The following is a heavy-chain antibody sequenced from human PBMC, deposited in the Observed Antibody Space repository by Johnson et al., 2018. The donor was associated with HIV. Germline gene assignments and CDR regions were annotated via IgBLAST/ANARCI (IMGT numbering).Heavy chain of an antibody. CDR2: IGTAGDT. CDR3: ATSMGATALAFDI. Sequence: VQLVESGGGVVQPGGSLRLSCAASGFTFSSYDMHWVRQATGKGLEWVSAIGTAGDTYYPGSVKGRFTISRENAKNSLYLQMNSLRAEDTAVYYCATSMGATALAFDIWGQGTMVTVSS. CDR1: GFTFSSYD. D-gene: IGHD1-26*01. V-gene: IGHV3-13*01. J-gene: IGHJ3*02.